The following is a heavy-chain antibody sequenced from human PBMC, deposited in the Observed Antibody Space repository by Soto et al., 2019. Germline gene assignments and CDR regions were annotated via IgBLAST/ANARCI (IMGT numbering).Heavy chain of an antibody. Sequence: QVQLQQWGAGLLKPSETLSLTCAVYGGSFSGYYWSWIRQPPGKGLEWIGEINHSGSTNYNPSLKSRVTISVDTSKNQCSLKLSSVTAADTAVYYCARHTRLRNAFDIWGQGTMVTVSS. CDR1: GGSFSGYY. D-gene: IGHD5-12*01. CDR3: ARHTRLRNAFDI. J-gene: IGHJ3*02. CDR2: INHSGST. V-gene: IGHV4-34*01.